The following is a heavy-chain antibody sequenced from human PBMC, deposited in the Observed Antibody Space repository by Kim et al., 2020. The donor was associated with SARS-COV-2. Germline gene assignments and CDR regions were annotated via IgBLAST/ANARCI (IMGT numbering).Heavy chain of an antibody. D-gene: IGHD3-10*01. J-gene: IGHJ5*02. CDR2: IHSGGST. CDR1: GGSITSGGY. Sequence: SETLSLTCSVSGGSITSGGYWTWIRQRPGEVLEWMGCIHSGGSTYYNPSVRSRLTMSVDTSKNQFSLKLSSVTGADTGFYFCSRSRIGSGRFLDPWGQGTLVTVSS. V-gene: IGHV4-31*03. CDR3: SRSRIGSGRFLDP.